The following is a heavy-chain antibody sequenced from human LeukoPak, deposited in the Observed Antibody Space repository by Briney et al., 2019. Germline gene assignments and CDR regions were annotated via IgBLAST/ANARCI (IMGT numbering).Heavy chain of an antibody. Sequence: SETLSLTCTVSGGSLSSYYWSWIRQPPGKGLEWIGYIYTSGSTNYNPSLKSRVTISVDTSKNQFSLKLSSVTAADTAVYYCAARPLYSGYDSYFDYWGQGTLVTVSS. CDR3: AARPLYSGYDSYFDY. CDR1: GGSLSSYY. J-gene: IGHJ4*02. CDR2: IYTSGST. V-gene: IGHV4-4*09. D-gene: IGHD5-12*01.